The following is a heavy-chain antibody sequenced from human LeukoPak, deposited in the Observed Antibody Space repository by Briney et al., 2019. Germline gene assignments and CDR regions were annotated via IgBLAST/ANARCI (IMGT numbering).Heavy chain of an antibody. D-gene: IGHD3-10*01. V-gene: IGHV4-39*07. CDR2: IYYSGST. Sequence: SETLSLTCTVSGGSISSSSYYWGWIRQPPGKGLEWIGSIYYSGSTYYNPSLKSRVTISVDTSKNQFSLKLSSVTAADTAVYYCARDGDYYGSGAIGYYYYGMDVWGQGTTVTVSS. J-gene: IGHJ6*02. CDR3: ARDGDYYGSGAIGYYYYGMDV. CDR1: GGSISSSSYY.